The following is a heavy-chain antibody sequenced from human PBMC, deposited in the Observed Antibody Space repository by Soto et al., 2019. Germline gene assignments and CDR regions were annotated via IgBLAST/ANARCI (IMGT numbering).Heavy chain of an antibody. J-gene: IGHJ6*02. CDR1: GGTLSNYA. D-gene: IGHD7-27*01. V-gene: IGHV1-69*12. CDR3: AAHFPWGPYYYYYGMDV. CDR2: IIPMFGTA. Sequence: QVQLVQSGAEVKKPGSSVKVSCKASGGTLSNYAISWVRQAPGQGLEWMGGIIPMFGTANYAQKFQGRVTITADESTSTAYMELSSLRSEDTAVYYCAAHFPWGPYYYYYGMDVWGQGTTVTVSS.